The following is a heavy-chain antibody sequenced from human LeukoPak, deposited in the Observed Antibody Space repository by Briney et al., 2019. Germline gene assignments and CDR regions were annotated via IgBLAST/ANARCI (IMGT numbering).Heavy chain of an antibody. CDR3: ARKGSSPYSSGWYRGSRAEYFQH. D-gene: IGHD6-19*01. CDR1: GGSFSGYH. J-gene: IGHJ1*01. Sequence: SETLSLTCAVYGGSFSGYHWSWIRQPPGKGLEWIGEINHSGSTNYNPPLKSRVTISVDTSKNKFSLKLSSVTAADTAVYYCARKGSSPYSSGWYRGSRAEYFQHWGQGTLVTVSS. CDR2: INHSGST. V-gene: IGHV4-34*01.